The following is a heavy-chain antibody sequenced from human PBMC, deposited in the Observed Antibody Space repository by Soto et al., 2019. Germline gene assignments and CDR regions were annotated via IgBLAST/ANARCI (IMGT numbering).Heavy chain of an antibody. Sequence: SETLSLTCTVSGGSISSYYWSWIRQPPGKGLEWIGDIYYSGSTNYNPSLKSRVTISVDKSKNQFSLKLSSVTAADTAVYYCAREGTMVRGGQDYWGQGTLVTVSS. J-gene: IGHJ4*02. V-gene: IGHV4-59*12. D-gene: IGHD3-10*01. CDR2: IYYSGST. CDR1: GGSISSYY. CDR3: AREGTMVRGGQDY.